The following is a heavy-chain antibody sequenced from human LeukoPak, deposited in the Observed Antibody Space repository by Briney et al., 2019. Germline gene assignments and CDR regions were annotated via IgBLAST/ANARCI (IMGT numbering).Heavy chain of an antibody. D-gene: IGHD3-22*01. CDR2: IIPIFGTA. Sequence: EASVTVSCTASGGTFSIYAISWVRQAPGQGLEWMGGIIPIFGTANYAQKFQGRVTITADESTSTAYMELSSLRSEDTAVYYCARVVYHDSSGYYWPPRDAFDIWGQGTLVTVSS. J-gene: IGHJ3*02. V-gene: IGHV1-69*13. CDR3: ARVVYHDSSGYYWPPRDAFDI. CDR1: GGTFSIYA.